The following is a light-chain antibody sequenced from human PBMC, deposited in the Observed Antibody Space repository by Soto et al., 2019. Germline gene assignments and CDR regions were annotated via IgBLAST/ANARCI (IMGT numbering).Light chain of an antibody. J-gene: IGLJ1*01. CDR3: SSYTSSSTLLYV. V-gene: IGLV2-14*01. CDR1: SSDVGGYNY. CDR2: DVS. Sequence: QSALTQPASVSGSPGQSITISCTGTSSDVGGYNYVSWYQQHPGKAPKVMIYDVSNRPSGVSNRFSGSTSGNTASLTISGLQAEDEADYYCSSYTSSSTLLYVFGTGTKLTVL.